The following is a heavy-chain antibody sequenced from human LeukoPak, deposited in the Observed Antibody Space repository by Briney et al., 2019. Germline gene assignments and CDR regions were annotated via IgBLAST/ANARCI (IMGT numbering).Heavy chain of an antibody. V-gene: IGHV3-23*01. D-gene: IGHD3-22*01. Sequence: GGSLRLSCVGSGFTFSSYPMNWVRQAPGKGLEWVSLITGNGGTTHYADSVKGRFTISRDNPKNTLYLQMNSLRAEDTAVYYCAIDYDSSGSYFDYWGQGTLVTVSS. CDR3: AIDYDSSGSYFDY. CDR1: GFTFSSYP. CDR2: ITGNGGTT. J-gene: IGHJ4*02.